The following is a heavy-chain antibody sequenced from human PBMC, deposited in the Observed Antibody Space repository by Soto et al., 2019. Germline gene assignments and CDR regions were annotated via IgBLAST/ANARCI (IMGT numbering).Heavy chain of an antibody. Sequence: QVQLQESGPGLVKPSQTLSLTCTVSGGSISSGDYYWLWIRQPPGKGLEWIGYIYYSGSTYYNPSLKSRDTISVDTSKNQFSLKLSSVTAADTAVYYCARTLVVPADETDYWGQGTLVTVSS. CDR1: GGSISSGDYY. CDR3: ARTLVVPADETDY. CDR2: IYYSGST. J-gene: IGHJ4*02. D-gene: IGHD2-2*01. V-gene: IGHV4-30-4*01.